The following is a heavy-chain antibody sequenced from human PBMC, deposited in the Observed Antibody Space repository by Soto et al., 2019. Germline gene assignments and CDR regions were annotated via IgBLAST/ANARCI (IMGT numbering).Heavy chain of an antibody. Sequence: PGGSLRRSCAASGFTVASYAISCVRQAQGKGLEWVSGVNTPGCNTYYADSVKGRFTISRDNSKNIVYLQMNSLRAEDTAVYYCARGAEAAGTDWFDAWAQGTPVTVSS. J-gene: IGHJ5*02. V-gene: IGHV3-23*01. D-gene: IGHD6-13*01. CDR3: ARGAEAAGTDWFDA. CDR2: VNTPGCNT. CDR1: GFTVASYA.